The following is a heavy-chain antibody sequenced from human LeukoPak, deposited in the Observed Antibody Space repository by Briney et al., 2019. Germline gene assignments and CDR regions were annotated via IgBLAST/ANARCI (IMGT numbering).Heavy chain of an antibody. J-gene: IGHJ4*02. Sequence: PGGSLRLSCAASGFTVNGRWMNWVRQAPGKGLEWVANISPDGSETYYLDSVKGRSTISRDSAKNSLSLQMGSLRVDDTAVYFCSGGPYWGQGTLVTVSS. CDR2: ISPDGSET. V-gene: IGHV3-7*05. CDR1: GFTVNGRW. CDR3: SGGPY.